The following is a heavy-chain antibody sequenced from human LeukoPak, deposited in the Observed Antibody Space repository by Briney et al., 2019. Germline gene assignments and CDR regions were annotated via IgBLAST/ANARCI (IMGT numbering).Heavy chain of an antibody. V-gene: IGHV1-69*05. CDR2: IIPIFGTA. Sequence: SVKVSCKASGGTFSSYAISWVRQAPGQGLEWMGGIIPIFGTANYAQKFQGRVTITTDESTSTAYMELSSLRSEDTAVYYCARTVGIAAAGTAKFNWSDPWGQGTLVTVSS. J-gene: IGHJ5*02. D-gene: IGHD6-13*01. CDR1: GGTFSSYA. CDR3: ARTVGIAAAGTAKFNWSDP.